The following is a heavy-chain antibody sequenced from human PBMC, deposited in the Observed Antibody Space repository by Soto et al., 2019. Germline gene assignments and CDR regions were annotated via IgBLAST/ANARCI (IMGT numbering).Heavy chain of an antibody. CDR2: ISGDGVHT. J-gene: IGHJ4*02. CDR1: GFTFSRYG. Sequence: PGGSLRLSCATSGFTFSRYGIHWVRQAPGEGLVWVSRISGDGVHTDYAESVKGRFTVSRDIAKSTGYLQMNNLRAEDTAIYYCARLGFVGEGDFWGQGILVTVSS. D-gene: IGHD3-16*01. V-gene: IGHV3-74*01. CDR3: ARLGFVGEGDF.